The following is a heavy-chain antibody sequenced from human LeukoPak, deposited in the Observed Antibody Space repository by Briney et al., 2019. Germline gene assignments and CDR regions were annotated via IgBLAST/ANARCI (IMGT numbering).Heavy chain of an antibody. J-gene: IGHJ4*02. Sequence: SGGSLRLSCAASGFTFSRDGMHWVRQAPGKGLEWVAVISYDGSVKSYADSVKDRFTISRDNSKNTLYLQMNTLRPEDTALYYCAKDFSRLDIVTATAPLGYWGQGTLVTVSS. CDR2: ISYDGSVK. CDR1: GFTFSRDG. D-gene: IGHD3-9*01. V-gene: IGHV3-30*18. CDR3: AKDFSRLDIVTATAPLGY.